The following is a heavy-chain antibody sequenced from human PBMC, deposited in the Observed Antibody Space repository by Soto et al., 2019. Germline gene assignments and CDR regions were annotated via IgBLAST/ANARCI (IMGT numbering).Heavy chain of an antibody. V-gene: IGHV3-48*04. J-gene: IGHJ4*02. CDR1: GFTFSSYS. CDR2: ISSSSSTI. CDR3: ARVLGGGHSDY. Sequence: GGSLRLSCAASGFTFSSYSMNWVRPAPGKGLEWVSYISSSSSTIYYADSVKGRFTISRDNAKNSRYLHMNSLRAEDTAVYYCARVLGGGHSDYWGQGTLVTVSS. D-gene: IGHD3-16*01.